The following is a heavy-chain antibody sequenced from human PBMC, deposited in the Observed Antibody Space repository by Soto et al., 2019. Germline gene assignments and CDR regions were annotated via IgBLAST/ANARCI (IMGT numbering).Heavy chain of an antibody. D-gene: IGHD3-3*01. Sequence: ASVKVSCTDSGYTFTSYAMNWVRQASGQGLEWMGWINTNTGNPTYAQGFTGRFVFSLDTSVSTAYLQICSLKAEDTAVYYCAENYDFWSGLTFDPWGQGTLVTVS. V-gene: IGHV7-4-1*01. J-gene: IGHJ5*02. CDR3: AENYDFWSGLTFDP. CDR1: GYTFTSYA. CDR2: INTNTGNP.